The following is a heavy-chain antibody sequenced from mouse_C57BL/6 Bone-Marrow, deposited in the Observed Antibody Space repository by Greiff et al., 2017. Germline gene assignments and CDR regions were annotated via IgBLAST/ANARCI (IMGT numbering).Heavy chain of an antibody. CDR2: IYPGSGNT. J-gene: IGHJ3*01. V-gene: IGHV1-76*01. CDR1: GYTFTDYY. Sequence: LVESGAELVRPGASVKLSCTASGYTFTDYYINWVKQRPGQGLEWIARIYPGSGNTYYNEKFKGKATLTAEKSSSTAYMQLSSLTSEDSAVYFSAPHPLPWGQGTLVTVSA. CDR3: APHPLP.